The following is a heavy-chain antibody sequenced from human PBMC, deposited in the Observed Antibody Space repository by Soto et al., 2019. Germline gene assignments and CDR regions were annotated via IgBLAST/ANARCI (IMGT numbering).Heavy chain of an antibody. D-gene: IGHD2-8*01. Sequence: SDTLSLTCAVSGVSISSGDWWTWVRQTPQRGLEYIGEIFHDGTANYYPSFERRVAISVDTSKNQFSLKLTSVTAADTAIYFCARLVYDSRLNYMDFDFWGQGALVTVSS. CDR2: IFHDGTA. J-gene: IGHJ4*02. CDR3: ARLVYDSRLNYMDFDF. CDR1: GVSISSGDW. V-gene: IGHV4-4*02.